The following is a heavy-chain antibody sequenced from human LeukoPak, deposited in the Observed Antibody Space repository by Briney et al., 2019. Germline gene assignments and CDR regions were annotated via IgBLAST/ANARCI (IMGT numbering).Heavy chain of an antibody. V-gene: IGHV3-53*01. CDR3: TRASIDFDY. CDR2: IYSGGGT. Sequence: PGRSLRLSCAASGFTFDDYAMHWVRRAPGKGLEWVSVIYSGGGTYYADSVKGRFTISRDNSKNTLSLHMNSLRAEDTAVYYCTRASIDFDYWGQGTLVTVSS. CDR1: GFTFDDYA. D-gene: IGHD3-22*01. J-gene: IGHJ4*02.